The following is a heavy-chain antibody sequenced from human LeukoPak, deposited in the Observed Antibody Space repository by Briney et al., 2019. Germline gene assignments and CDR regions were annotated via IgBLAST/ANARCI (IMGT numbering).Heavy chain of an antibody. V-gene: IGHV1-2*02. CDR1: GYTFTSYY. J-gene: IGHJ4*02. D-gene: IGHD3-9*01. Sequence: GGSVKVSCTASGYTFTSYYMHWVLQAPGKGLEWMAFIKPNSSGTNYAQKFQGRVTMTRDTSISTAYMELSRLRSDDTAVYYCARVGHYDILTGYSSPYYFDYWGQGTLVTVSS. CDR2: IKPNSSGT. CDR3: ARVGHYDILTGYSSPYYFDY.